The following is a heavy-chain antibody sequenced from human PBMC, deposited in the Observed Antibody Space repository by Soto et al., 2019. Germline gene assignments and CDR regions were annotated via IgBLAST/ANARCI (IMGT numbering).Heavy chain of an antibody. J-gene: IGHJ4*02. CDR1: GFTFTGHA. CDR2: ISSDGNII. CDR3: VRENYGFSVGSFDF. Sequence: QVQLVESGGGVVQPGRSLRLSCAASGFTFTGHAMQWVRQTPGKGLEWLAVISSDGNIIFYGDSVKGRFTISRDNSKNMLYLQMSSLRTEDSAVYYCVRENYGFSVGSFDFWGQGTLAIVSS. V-gene: IGHV3-30-3*01. D-gene: IGHD3-3*01.